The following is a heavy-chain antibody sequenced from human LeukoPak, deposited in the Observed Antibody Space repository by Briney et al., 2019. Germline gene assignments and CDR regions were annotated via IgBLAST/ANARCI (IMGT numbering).Heavy chain of an antibody. V-gene: IGHV3-53*01. CDR1: GFTVGTNY. J-gene: IGHJ4*02. Sequence: GGSLRLSCAASGFTVGTNYMSWVRQAPGKGLEWVSIIYSGDSTYYADSVKGRFTISRDNSKNTLFLQMNSLRAEDTAVYYRARDMGYNYGSYFDYWGQGTLVTVSS. CDR2: IYSGDST. CDR3: ARDMGYNYGSYFDY. D-gene: IGHD5-18*01.